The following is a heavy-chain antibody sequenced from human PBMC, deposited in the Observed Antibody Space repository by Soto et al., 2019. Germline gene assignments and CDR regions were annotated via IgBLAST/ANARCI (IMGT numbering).Heavy chain of an antibody. V-gene: IGHV1-3*01. J-gene: IGHJ6*03. CDR1: GYTFTSYA. CDR3: ARGPYCSSTSCYFGWAYDYYYYMDV. D-gene: IGHD2-2*01. CDR2: INAGNGNT. Sequence: ASVKVSCKASGYTFTSYAMHWVRQAPGQRLEWMGWINAGNGNTKYAQQFQGRVTMTRDTCTCTAYMELSSLRSEDTAVYCCARGPYCSSTSCYFGWAYDYYYYMDVWGKGTTVTVAS.